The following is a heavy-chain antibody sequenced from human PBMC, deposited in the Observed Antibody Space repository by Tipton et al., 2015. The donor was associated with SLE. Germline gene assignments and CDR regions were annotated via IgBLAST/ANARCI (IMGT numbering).Heavy chain of an antibody. CDR1: GGSFSGYS. V-gene: IGHV4-34*12. Sequence: TLSLTCAVYGGSFSGYSWSWIRLAPGKGLEWIGEIIHNGRTNFNPSLTSRVTISVDTSKNQFSLKLSSVTAADTAVYYCARAGLATSYYYYMDVWGKGTTVTVSS. CDR2: IIHNGRT. CDR3: ARAGLATSYYYYMDV. J-gene: IGHJ6*03. D-gene: IGHD5-12*01.